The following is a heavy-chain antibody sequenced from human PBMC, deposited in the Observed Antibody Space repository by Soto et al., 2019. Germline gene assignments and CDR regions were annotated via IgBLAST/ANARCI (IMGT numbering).Heavy chain of an antibody. V-gene: IGHV3-30*18. CDR3: AKEQLAMTVVVADYFDS. Sequence: QVQLVESGGGVVQPGKSLRLSCAASGFTFSTYGIHWVRQAPGKGLEWVALISYDGGSKYYGDSVKGRFIISRDNSHNAMSLQMNSLRADDTAAYFCAKEQLAMTVVVADYFDSWGQGTLVTVSS. J-gene: IGHJ4*02. CDR2: ISYDGGSK. D-gene: IGHD3-22*01. CDR1: GFTFSTYG.